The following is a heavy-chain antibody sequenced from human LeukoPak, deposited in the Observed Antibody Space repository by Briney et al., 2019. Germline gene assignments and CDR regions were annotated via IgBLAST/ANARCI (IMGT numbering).Heavy chain of an antibody. V-gene: IGHV4-39*07. Sequence: SETLSLTCTVSGGSISSSSYYWGWIRQPPGKGLEWIGSIYYSGSTYYNPSLKSRVTISVDTSKNQFSLKLSSVTAADTAVYYCARVTYYYDSSASRWAFDIWGQGTMVTVSS. CDR3: ARVTYYYDSSASRWAFDI. D-gene: IGHD3-22*01. CDR2: IYYSGST. J-gene: IGHJ3*02. CDR1: GGSISSSSYY.